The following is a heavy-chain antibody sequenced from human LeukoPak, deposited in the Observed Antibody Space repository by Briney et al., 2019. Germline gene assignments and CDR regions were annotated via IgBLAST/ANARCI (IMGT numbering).Heavy chain of an antibody. CDR2: ISSSGTYI. CDR1: GFTFSRYS. J-gene: IGHJ4*02. CDR3: ARDSYDSSGYYRGDFDY. V-gene: IGHV3-21*01. D-gene: IGHD3-22*01. Sequence: PGGSLRLSCVASGFTFSRYSMNWVRQAPGKGLEWVSSISSSGTYIYYADSMKGRFTLSRDNAKNSLYLQMNSLRAEDTAVYYCARDSYDSSGYYRGDFDYWGQGTLVTVSS.